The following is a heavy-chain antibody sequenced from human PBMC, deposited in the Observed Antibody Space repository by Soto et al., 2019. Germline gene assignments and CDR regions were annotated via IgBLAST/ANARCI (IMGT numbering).Heavy chain of an antibody. Sequence: RGESLKISCNGSGYSFTSYLIGWVRQMPGQGLELVGIIYPGDSDTRYRPSFQGQVTISADXSISTAYRQWRRRKASDTGSYYCARHMANRYYYYGMEVWGQGTTVTVSS. V-gene: IGHV5-51*01. J-gene: IGHJ6*02. CDR2: IYPGDSDT. CDR3: ARHMANRYYYYGMEV. CDR1: GYSFTSYL.